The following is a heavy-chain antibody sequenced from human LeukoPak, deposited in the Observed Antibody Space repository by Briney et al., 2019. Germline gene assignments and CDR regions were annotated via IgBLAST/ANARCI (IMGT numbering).Heavy chain of an antibody. J-gene: IGHJ4*02. CDR2: IIPIFGTA. D-gene: IGHD4-11*01. V-gene: IGHV1-69*13. Sequence: SVKVSCKASGYTFTSYYMHWVRQAPGQGLEWMGGIIPIFGTANYAQKFQGRVTITADESTSTAYMELSSLRSEDTAVYYCARGGYSNYAYFDYWGQGTLVTVSS. CDR1: GYTFTSYY. CDR3: ARGGYSNYAYFDY.